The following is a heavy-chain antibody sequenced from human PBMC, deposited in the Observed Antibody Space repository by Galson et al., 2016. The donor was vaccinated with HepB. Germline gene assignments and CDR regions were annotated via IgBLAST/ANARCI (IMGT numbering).Heavy chain of an antibody. Sequence: SLRLSCAASGFTFRSFSMNWVRQAPGKGLEWVSYISSGGSPINYADSVKGRFTISRDDARNSLYLQMNSLRDEDTAVYYCARGRTGHWGPGTLVTVSA. CDR2: ISSGGSPI. CDR1: GFTFRSFS. D-gene: IGHD1-1*01. CDR3: ARGRTGH. J-gene: IGHJ4*02. V-gene: IGHV3-48*02.